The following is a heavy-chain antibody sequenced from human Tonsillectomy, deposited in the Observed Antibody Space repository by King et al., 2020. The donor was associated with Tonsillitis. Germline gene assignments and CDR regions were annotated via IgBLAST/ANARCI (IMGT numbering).Heavy chain of an antibody. V-gene: IGHV3-53*01. CDR3: VRVLSGSYDF. D-gene: IGHD1-26*01. CDR1: GFTVSINF. Sequence: QLVQSGGGLIQPGGSLRLSCAASGFTVSINFMAWVRQAPGKGLEWISGINSAGSAYYADSVEGRFTISRDNARNTLSLQMKSLRDEDTAMYYCVRVLSGSYDFWGQGTLVTVSS. J-gene: IGHJ4*02. CDR2: INSAGSA.